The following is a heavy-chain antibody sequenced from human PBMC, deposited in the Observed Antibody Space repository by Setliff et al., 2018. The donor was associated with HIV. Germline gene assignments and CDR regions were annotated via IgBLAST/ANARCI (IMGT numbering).Heavy chain of an antibody. Sequence: ASVKVSCKASGYAFITYAIHWVRQAPGQGLEWMGWINPNSGGTNYAQKFQGRVTMTRDTSIITAYMELSSLTSADTAVYYCARDTVKATFSDYWGQGTLVTVSS. CDR1: GYAFITYA. J-gene: IGHJ4*02. CDR3: ARDTVKATFSDY. V-gene: IGHV1-2*02. CDR2: INPNSGGT. D-gene: IGHD4-17*01.